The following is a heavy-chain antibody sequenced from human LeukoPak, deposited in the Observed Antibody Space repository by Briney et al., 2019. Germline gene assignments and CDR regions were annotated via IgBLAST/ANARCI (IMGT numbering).Heavy chain of an antibody. D-gene: IGHD4-17*01. V-gene: IGHV3-49*04. J-gene: IGHJ5*02. Sequence: PGGSLRLSCTASGFTFADSVMNWVRQAPGKGLEWVGFIRAKAHGGTTEYAASVKGRFTISRDDSKSIAHLQMNSLKTEDTAVYYCTRNTVGDYGDYRWIDPWGQGTLVTVSS. CDR2: IRAKAHGGTT. CDR3: TRNTVGDYGDYRWIDP. CDR1: GFTFADSV.